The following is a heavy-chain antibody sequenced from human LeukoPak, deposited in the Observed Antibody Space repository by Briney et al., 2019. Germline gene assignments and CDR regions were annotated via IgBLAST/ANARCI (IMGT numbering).Heavy chain of an antibody. J-gene: IGHJ5*02. D-gene: IGHD4-11*01. CDR2: INPNSGGT. Sequence: GASVKVSCKASGYTFTGYYMHWVRQAPGQGLEWMGWINPNSGGTNYAQKFQGRVTMTRDTSISTAYMELSGLRSDDTAVYYCASSLPPTTATTGLDPWGQGTLVTVSS. CDR1: GYTFTGYY. V-gene: IGHV1-2*02. CDR3: ASSLPPTTATTGLDP.